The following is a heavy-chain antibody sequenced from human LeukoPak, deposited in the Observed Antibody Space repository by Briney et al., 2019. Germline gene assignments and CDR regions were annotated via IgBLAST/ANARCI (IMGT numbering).Heavy chain of an antibody. CDR2: ISSSSSTI. D-gene: IGHD6-13*01. V-gene: IGHV3-48*04. CDR3: ARDVNPHSSSWYYFDY. Sequence: SGGSLRLSCAASGFTFSSYSMNWVRQAPGKGLEWVSNISSSSSTIYYADSVKGRFTISRDNAKNSLYLQMNSLRAEDTAVYYCARDVNPHSSSWYYFDYWAREPWSPSPQ. CDR1: GFTFSSYS. J-gene: IGHJ4*02.